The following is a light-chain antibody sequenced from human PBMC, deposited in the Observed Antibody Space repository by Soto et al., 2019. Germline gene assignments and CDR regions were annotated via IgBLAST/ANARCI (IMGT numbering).Light chain of an antibody. Sequence: QSVLTQPPSASGTPGQRVTISCSGSSSNIGTNTVIWYQQLPGAAPKLLIYSDNQRPSGVPDRSSGSKSSTSASPAISGLQSEEEADYYCAAWDVSLVVFGGGTKLTVL. CDR3: AAWDVSLVV. CDR1: SSNIGTNT. V-gene: IGLV1-44*01. J-gene: IGLJ2*01. CDR2: SDN.